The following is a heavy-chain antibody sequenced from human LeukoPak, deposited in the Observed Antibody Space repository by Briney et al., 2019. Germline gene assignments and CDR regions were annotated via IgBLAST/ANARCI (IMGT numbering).Heavy chain of an antibody. V-gene: IGHV3-11*01. Sequence: GGSLGLSCAASGFTFSDYYMSWIRQAPGKGLEWVSYISSSGNTIYYADSVKGRFTISRDNAKNSLYLQMNSLRAEDTAVYYCARETDTGSGFDYWGQGTLVTVSS. D-gene: IGHD3-10*01. CDR2: ISSSGNTI. CDR1: GFTFSDYY. J-gene: IGHJ4*02. CDR3: ARETDTGSGFDY.